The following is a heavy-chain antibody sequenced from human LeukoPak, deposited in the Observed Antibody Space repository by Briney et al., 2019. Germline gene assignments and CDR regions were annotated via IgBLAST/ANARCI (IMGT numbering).Heavy chain of an antibody. CDR1: GYTFTSYD. V-gene: IGHV1-8*01. J-gene: IGHJ6*03. CDR2: MNPNSGNT. CDR3: ARALRSYYYYYYMDV. Sequence: ASVKVSCKASGYTFTSYDINWVQQATGQGLEWMGWMNPNSGNTGYAQKFQGRVTMTRNTSISTAYMELSSLRSEDTAVYYCARALRSYYYYYYMDVWGKGTTVTVSS. D-gene: IGHD3-10*01.